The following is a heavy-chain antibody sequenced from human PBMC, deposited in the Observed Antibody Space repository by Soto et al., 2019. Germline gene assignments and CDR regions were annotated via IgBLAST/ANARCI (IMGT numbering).Heavy chain of an antibody. CDR2: ISYDGSNK. J-gene: IGHJ4*02. Sequence: QVQLVESGGGVVQPGRSLRLSCAASGFTFSSYGMHWVRQAPGKGLEWVAVISYDGSNKYYADSVKGRFTISRDNSKNTLYLEMNSLRAEDTAVYYCAKELLWFGELRGYYFDYWGQGTLVTVSS. V-gene: IGHV3-30*18. D-gene: IGHD3-10*01. CDR3: AKELLWFGELRGYYFDY. CDR1: GFTFSSYG.